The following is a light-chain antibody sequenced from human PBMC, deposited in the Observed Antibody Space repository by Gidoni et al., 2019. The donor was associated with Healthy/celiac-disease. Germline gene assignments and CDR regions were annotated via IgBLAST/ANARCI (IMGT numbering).Light chain of an antibody. V-gene: IGKV1-39*01. Sequence: IQMPQSPSSLSASVGDRVTITCRASQSISSYLNWYQQKPWNASKLLIYAASSLQSGVPSRFSGSGSGTDFTLTISSLQPEDFATYYCQQSYSTPFTFGPXTKVDIK. CDR3: QQSYSTPFT. CDR2: AAS. J-gene: IGKJ3*01. CDR1: QSISSY.